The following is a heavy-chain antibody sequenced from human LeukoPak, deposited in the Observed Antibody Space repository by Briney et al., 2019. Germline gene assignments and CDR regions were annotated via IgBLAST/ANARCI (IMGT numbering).Heavy chain of an antibody. D-gene: IGHD3-16*01. CDR1: GYTFTKYY. CDR2: INPSDGAT. CDR3: ASEQRGGLSGSLGGLFASYYTYYYMDV. V-gene: IGHV1-46*01. J-gene: IGHJ6*03. Sequence: GASVKVSCKASGYTFTKYYIHWVRQAPGQGLEWMGMINPSDGATTYAQRFQGRVTMTRDMSTTTVYVDLRSLRSEDTAVYFCASEQRGGLSGSLGGLFASYYTYYYMDVWGRGTTVTVSS.